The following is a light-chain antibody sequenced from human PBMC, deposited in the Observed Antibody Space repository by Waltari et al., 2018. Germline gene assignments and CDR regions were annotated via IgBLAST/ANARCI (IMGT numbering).Light chain of an antibody. CDR2: VNG. J-gene: IGLJ2*01. V-gene: IGLV1-44*01. CDR1: SSNIGSKA. CDR3: AAWEDSLNGVV. Sequence: QSVLTQPPSVSGTPGQRVTISCSGSSSNIGSKAVNWYEHLPGPAPKLLIYVNGRRRSWVPDRLSGSKSGTSASLAIRGLQSGDEADDYCAAWEDSLNGVVVGGGTKVTGL.